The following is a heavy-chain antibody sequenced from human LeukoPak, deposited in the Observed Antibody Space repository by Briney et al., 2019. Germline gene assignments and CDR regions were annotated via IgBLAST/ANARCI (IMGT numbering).Heavy chain of an antibody. D-gene: IGHD3-10*01. CDR3: ARPLSYYGSGYYAFDI. J-gene: IGHJ3*02. Sequence: PSETLSLTCAVYVGSFSGYYWTWIRQSPGKGLEWIGEINDSGTTNYNPSLKSRVTISVDTSKNQFSLRLTSVTAADTAVYYCARPLSYYGSGYYAFDIWGQGTMVTVSS. V-gene: IGHV4-34*01. CDR2: INDSGTT. CDR1: VGSFSGYY.